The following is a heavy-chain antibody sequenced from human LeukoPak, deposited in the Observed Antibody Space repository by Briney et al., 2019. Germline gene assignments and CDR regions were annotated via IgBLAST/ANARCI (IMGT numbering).Heavy chain of an antibody. CDR3: ARGSEDGYNYRIDY. Sequence: KSSETRSLTCAFDGRSVSGYYWSGIRHPPGQGLEGTGEINHSGSTNYNPSLKSRFTISVETSKNQFSLKMSSVNAADTAVYYCARGSEDGYNYRIDYWGQGTLVTVSS. CDR2: INHSGST. CDR1: GRSVSGYY. D-gene: IGHD5-24*01. V-gene: IGHV4-34*01. J-gene: IGHJ4*02.